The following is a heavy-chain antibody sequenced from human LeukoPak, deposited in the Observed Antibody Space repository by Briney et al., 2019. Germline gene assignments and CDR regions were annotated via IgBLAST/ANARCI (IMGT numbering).Heavy chain of an antibody. J-gene: IGHJ4*02. CDR1: GFTFSSYS. CDR3: AREGSGGITMIVVAMIDY. CDR2: ISSSSYI. V-gene: IGHV3-21*01. D-gene: IGHD3-22*01. Sequence: GGSLRLSCAASGFTFSSYSMNWVRQAPGKGLEWVSSISSSSYIYYADSVKGRFTISRDNAKNSLYLQMNSLRAEDTAVYYCAREGSGGITMIVVAMIDYWGQGTLVTASS.